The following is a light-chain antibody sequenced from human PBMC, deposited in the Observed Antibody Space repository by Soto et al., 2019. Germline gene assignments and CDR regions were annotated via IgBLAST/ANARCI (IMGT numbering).Light chain of an antibody. CDR3: QSYDSSLSGFVV. CDR1: RSNIGAGHD. V-gene: IGLV1-40*01. J-gene: IGLJ2*01. Sequence: QSVLTQPPSVSGAPGQRVTLSCTGSRSNIGAGHDVHWYQQLPGTAPKLLIYGSTNRPSGVPDRFSGSKSGTSASLAITGLQAEDEADYYCQSYDSSLSGFVVFGGETKLTVL. CDR2: GST.